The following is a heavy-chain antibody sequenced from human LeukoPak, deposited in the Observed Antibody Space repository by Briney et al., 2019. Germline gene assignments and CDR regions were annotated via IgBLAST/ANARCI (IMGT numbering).Heavy chain of an antibody. V-gene: IGHV3-23*01. CDR2: ISVSGGRT. J-gene: IGHJ3*02. D-gene: IGHD6-19*01. Sequence: SGGSLRLSCEASGFTFSTSAMSWVRQAPGKGLEWVSAISVSGGRTYYADSVKGRFTISRDNSKNMLYLQMNSLRAEDTAVYYCAKDASAVAGPEGSFDIWGQGTMVTVSS. CDR1: GFTFSTSA. CDR3: AKDASAVAGPEGSFDI.